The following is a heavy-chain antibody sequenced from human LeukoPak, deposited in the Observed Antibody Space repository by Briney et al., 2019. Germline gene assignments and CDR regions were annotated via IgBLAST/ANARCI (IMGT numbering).Heavy chain of an antibody. Sequence: GASVKVSCKASGYTFTGHYMHWVRQAPGQGLEWMGWIYPSSGDIDYSHIFEGRVTMTRDTSISTAYMELSRLGSDDTAVYYCARAAIAVAGDYNYHYMDVWGKGTTVTVSS. V-gene: IGHV1-2*07. J-gene: IGHJ6*03. D-gene: IGHD6-19*01. CDR2: IYPSSGDI. CDR3: ARAAIAVAGDYNYHYMDV. CDR1: GYTFTGHY.